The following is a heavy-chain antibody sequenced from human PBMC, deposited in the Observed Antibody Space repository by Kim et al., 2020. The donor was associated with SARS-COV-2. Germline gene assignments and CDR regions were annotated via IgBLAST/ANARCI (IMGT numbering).Heavy chain of an antibody. CDR3: ARHGSGTYYKHHNGMAV. J-gene: IGHJ6*01. CDR1: GGSITSGGYY. CDR2: IHYSGTT. D-gene: IGHD3-10*01. Sequence: SETLSLTCTVSGGSITSGGYYWSWIRQQPGKGLEWIGNIHYSGTTFANPSLKSRLTISVDTSKNQFSLRLTSVTAADTAVYLCARHGSGTYYKHHNGMAV. V-gene: IGHV4-31*03.